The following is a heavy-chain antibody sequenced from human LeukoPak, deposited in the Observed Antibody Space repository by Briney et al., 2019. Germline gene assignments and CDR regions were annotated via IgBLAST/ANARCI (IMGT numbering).Heavy chain of an antibody. CDR2: MNPINGNT. Sequence: ASLKVSCTASGVTFINYDINWVRQATGQGLEWMGWMNPINGNTGYAQKFQGRVTMTRDTSISTAYMELRSLTSEDTAVYYCVRDGEGVAISVNYWFDPWGQGTLVTVSS. D-gene: IGHD3-10*01. J-gene: IGHJ5*02. V-gene: IGHV1-8*01. CDR3: VRDGEGVAISVNYWFDP. CDR1: GVTFINYD.